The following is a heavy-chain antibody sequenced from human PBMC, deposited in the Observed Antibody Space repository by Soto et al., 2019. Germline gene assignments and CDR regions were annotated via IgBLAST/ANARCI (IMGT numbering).Heavy chain of an antibody. D-gene: IGHD6-19*01. CDR3: ARRHLAVAVSPWFDP. CDR2: IDSSGEK. V-gene: IGHV2-26*01. J-gene: IGHJ5*02. CDR1: GLSITDSEMG. Sequence: QVTLKESGPVLVKPTETLTLRCTVSGLSITDSEMGVSWIRQPPGQPLERLAHIDSSGEKSYRTFLTIRHAISKDTSKSQIVLTMTNMDPADTATYYCARRHLAVAVSPWFDPWGQGIPVTVSS.